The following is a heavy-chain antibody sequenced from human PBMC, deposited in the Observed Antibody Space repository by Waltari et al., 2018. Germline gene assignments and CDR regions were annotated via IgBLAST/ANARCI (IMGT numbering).Heavy chain of an antibody. D-gene: IGHD1-1*01. CDR3: ASYSPWNDH. Sequence: EVQLVESGGGFVKPGGSLRLSCVASGVTFTDAWMSWVRQAPGKGLEGVGRIESNTEGGKDEHASPAKDRFTISRADSKNSLYLQMHSLQGADTAVYYCASYSPWNDHWGQGTLVTVSS. CDR2: IESNTEGGKD. CDR1: GVTFTDAW. J-gene: IGHJ4*02. V-gene: IGHV3-15*04.